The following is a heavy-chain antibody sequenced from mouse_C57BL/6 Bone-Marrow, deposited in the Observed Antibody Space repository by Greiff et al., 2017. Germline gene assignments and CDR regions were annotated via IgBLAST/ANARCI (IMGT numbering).Heavy chain of an antibody. J-gene: IGHJ3*01. CDR3: ARPPYYYGSSLFAY. CDR1: GYTFADYY. D-gene: IGHD1-1*01. V-gene: IGHV1-19*01. Sequence: EVQLQQSGPVLVKPGASVKMSCKASGYTFADYYMNWVKQSHGKSLEWIGVINPYNGGTSYNQKFKGKATWTVDKSSSTAYMELNSLTSEDSAVDYGARPPYYYGSSLFAYWGQGTLVTVSA. CDR2: INPYNGGT.